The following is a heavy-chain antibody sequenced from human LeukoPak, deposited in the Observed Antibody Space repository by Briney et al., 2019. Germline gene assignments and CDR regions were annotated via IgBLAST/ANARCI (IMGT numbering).Heavy chain of an antibody. CDR2: IKQDGSEK. Sequence: PGGSLRLSCAASGFTFSSYWMCWVRQAPGKGLEWVANIKQDGSEKYYVDSVKGRFTISRDNAKNSLYLQMNSLRAEDTAVYYCARVGDCGGDCYNYYFDYWGQGTLVTVSS. J-gene: IGHJ4*02. CDR3: ARVGDCGGDCYNYYFDY. CDR1: GFTFSSYW. V-gene: IGHV3-7*01. D-gene: IGHD2-21*02.